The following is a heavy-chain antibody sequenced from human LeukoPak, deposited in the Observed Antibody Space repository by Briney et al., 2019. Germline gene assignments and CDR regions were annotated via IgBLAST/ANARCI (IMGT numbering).Heavy chain of an antibody. V-gene: IGHV3-74*01. CDR1: GFSLSGYW. CDR2: NNGDGSTT. CDR3: ARDPRNVGLAP. D-gene: IGHD2-15*01. J-gene: IGHJ5*02. Sequence: EGSLRLSCVASGFSLSGYWMYWVRQAPGKGLMYISRNNGDGSTTNYADVVKGRFTMSRDNVKNTLYLQMNSLRVEDTAVYYCARDPRNVGLAPWGQGTLVTVSS.